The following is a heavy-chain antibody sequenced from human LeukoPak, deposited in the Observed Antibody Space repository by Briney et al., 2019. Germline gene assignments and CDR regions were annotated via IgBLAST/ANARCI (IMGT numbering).Heavy chain of an antibody. V-gene: IGHV4-34*01. J-gene: IGHJ6*03. CDR1: GGSFSGYY. CDR3: ARGLRGYHGSGSYYNVPYYYYYYMDV. Sequence: SETLSLTCAVYGGSFSGYYWSWIRQPPGKGLEWIGEINHSGSTNYNPSLKSRVTISVDTSKNQFSLKLSSVTAADTAVYYCARGLRGYHGSGSYYNVPYYYYYYMDVWGKGTTVTISS. CDR2: INHSGST. D-gene: IGHD3-10*01.